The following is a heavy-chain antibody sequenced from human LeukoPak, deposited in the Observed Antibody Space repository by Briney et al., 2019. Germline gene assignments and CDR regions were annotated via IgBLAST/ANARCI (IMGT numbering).Heavy chain of an antibody. V-gene: IGHV3-48*02. CDR1: GFTFSSYS. CDR3: ARVRSGYHLDY. CDR2: ISTSSSTI. J-gene: IGHJ4*02. D-gene: IGHD3-22*01. Sequence: PGGSLRLSCAASGFTFSSYSMNWVRQAPGKGLEWVSFISTSSSTIYYADSVKGRFTISRDNAKNSLYLQMNSLRDDDTAVYYCARVRSGYHLDYWGQGTLVTVSS.